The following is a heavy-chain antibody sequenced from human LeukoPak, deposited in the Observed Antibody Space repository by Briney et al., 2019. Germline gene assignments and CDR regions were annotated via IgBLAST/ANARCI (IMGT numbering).Heavy chain of an antibody. V-gene: IGHV3-23*01. Sequence: SGGSLKLSCAASGFTFSSYAMSWIRQAPGKGLEWVSGISGSGGATYEDSVKGRFTISRDNSKNTLYLQMNRLRAEDTAVYYCAKGGSQWLVYSLFDYWGQGTLVTVSS. CDR1: GFTFSSYA. CDR2: ISGSGGAT. D-gene: IGHD6-19*01. J-gene: IGHJ4*02. CDR3: AKGGSQWLVYSLFDY.